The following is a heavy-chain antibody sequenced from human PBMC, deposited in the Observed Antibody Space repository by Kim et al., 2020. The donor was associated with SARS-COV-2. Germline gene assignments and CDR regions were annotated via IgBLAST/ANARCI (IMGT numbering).Heavy chain of an antibody. CDR3: ARLGITGTTFDYYYYYMDV. CDR2: MNPNSGNT. D-gene: IGHD1-7*01. J-gene: IGHJ6*03. CDR1: GYTFTSYD. Sequence: ASVKVSCKASGYTFTSYDINWVRQATGQGLEWMGWMNPNSGNTGYAQKFQGRVTMTRNTSISTAYMELSSLRSEDTAVYYCARLGITGTTFDYYYYYMDVWGKGTTVTVSS. V-gene: IGHV1-8*01.